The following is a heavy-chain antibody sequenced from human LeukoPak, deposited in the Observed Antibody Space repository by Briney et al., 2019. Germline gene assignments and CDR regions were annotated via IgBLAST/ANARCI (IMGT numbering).Heavy chain of an antibody. CDR3: ARAGRPHYDFWSGSKGHDY. CDR2: ISAYNGNT. V-gene: IGHV1-18*04. J-gene: IGHJ4*02. CDR1: GYTFTDYL. Sequence: ASVKVSCKASGYTFTDYLIHWVRQAPGQGLEWMGWISAYNGNTNYAQKLQGRVTMTEDTSTDTAYMELSSLRSEDTAVYYCARAGRPHYDFWSGSKGHDYWGQGTLVTVSS. D-gene: IGHD3-3*01.